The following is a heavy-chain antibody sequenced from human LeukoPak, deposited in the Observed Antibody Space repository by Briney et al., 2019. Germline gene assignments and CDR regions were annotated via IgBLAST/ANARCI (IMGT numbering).Heavy chain of an antibody. CDR1: GDSVSSNSAA. J-gene: IGHJ4*02. Sequence: SQTLSLTCAISGDSVSSNSAAWNRIRQSPSRGLEWLGRTYYRSKWYNDYAVSVKSRITINPDTSKNQFSLQLNSVTPEDTAVYYCAREYSSGWYNSIAFDYWGQGTLVTVSS. D-gene: IGHD6-19*01. CDR2: TYYRSKWYN. CDR3: AREYSSGWYNSIAFDY. V-gene: IGHV6-1*01.